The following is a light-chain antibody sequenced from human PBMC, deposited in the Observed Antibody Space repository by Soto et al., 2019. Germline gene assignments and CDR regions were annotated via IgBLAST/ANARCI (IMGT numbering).Light chain of an antibody. J-gene: IGKJ1*01. V-gene: IGKV1-6*01. Sequence: AIQMTQSPSSLSASVGDRVTITCRASQGIRSDLAWYQKKSGNAPKLLIYAASSLQSGVPSRFSGSGFGSDFTLTISSLQPEDFATYYCLQDYGYPRTLGQGTSVES. CDR2: AAS. CDR3: LQDYGYPRT. CDR1: QGIRSD.